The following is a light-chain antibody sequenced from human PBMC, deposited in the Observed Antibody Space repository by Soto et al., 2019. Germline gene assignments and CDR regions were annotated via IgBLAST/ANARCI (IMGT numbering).Light chain of an antibody. J-gene: IGKJ5*01. CDR3: QQRSNWPIT. CDR1: QSVSSY. CDR2: DAS. Sequence: IRLTQSPTTLSVPPGERATLSCRASQSVSSYLAWYQQKPGQAPRLLIYDASNRATGIPARFSGSGSGTDFTLTISSLEPEDFAVYYCQQRSNWPITFGQGTRLEIK. V-gene: IGKV3-11*01.